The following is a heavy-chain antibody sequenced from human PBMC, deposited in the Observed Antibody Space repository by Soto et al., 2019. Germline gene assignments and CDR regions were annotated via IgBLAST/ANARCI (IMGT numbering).Heavy chain of an antibody. CDR2: IHYSGST. V-gene: IGHV4-59*01. CDR1: SDSISSYY. J-gene: IGHJ4*02. D-gene: IGHD2-2*01. Sequence: SETLSLTCTVSSDSISSYYWSWIRQPPGKGLEWIGYIHYSGSTNYNPSLKSRVTISVDTSKNQFSLKLRSVTAADTAVYYCARRDCSSTSCYFDYGGQGTLVTVSS. CDR3: ARRDCSSTSCYFDY.